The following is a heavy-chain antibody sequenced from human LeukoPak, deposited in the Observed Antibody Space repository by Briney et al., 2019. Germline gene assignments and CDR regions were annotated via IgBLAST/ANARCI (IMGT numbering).Heavy chain of an antibody. CDR3: ARVLSGSWDWFDP. CDR1: RFSFSAYP. Sequence: GGSLRLSCEASRFSFSAYPMGWVRRAPGKGLEWVSGINPDGSTTTYADSVKGRFTISRDNAKNTVYLQMNSLRAEDTAVYYCARVLSGSWDWFDPWGQGTLVTVSS. CDR2: INPDGSTT. V-gene: IGHV3-74*01. J-gene: IGHJ5*02. D-gene: IGHD3-22*01.